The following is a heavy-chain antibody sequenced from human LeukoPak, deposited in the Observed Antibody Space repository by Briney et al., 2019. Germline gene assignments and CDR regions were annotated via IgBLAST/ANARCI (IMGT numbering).Heavy chain of an antibody. CDR2: IYYSGST. J-gene: IGHJ4*02. D-gene: IGHD3-10*02. V-gene: IGHV4-39*01. CDR3: ARHPSGTTMSHYFDF. CDR1: GDSISSGRNY. Sequence: PSETLSLTCTVSGDSISSGRNYWAWIRQTPGKGLEWIASIYYSGSTSYNPSLSSRVSISVDTSKNQVSLKMKSVTDTDSAVYYCARHPSGTTMSHYFDFWGQGTLVPVSS.